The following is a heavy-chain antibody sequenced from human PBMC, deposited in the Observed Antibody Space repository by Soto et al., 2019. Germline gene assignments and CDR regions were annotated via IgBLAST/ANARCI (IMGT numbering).Heavy chain of an antibody. CDR2: INAGNGNT. V-gene: IGHV1-3*01. CDR3: ARSRDYYDSSGYHPYYFDY. J-gene: IGHJ4*02. CDR1: GYTFTSYA. Sequence: VPLVQSGAEVKKPGASVKVSCKASGYTFTSYAMHWVRQAPGQRLEWMGWINAGNGNTKYSQKFQGRVTITRDTSASTAYMELSSLRSEDTAVYYCARSRDYYDSSGYHPYYFDYWGQGTLVTVSS. D-gene: IGHD3-22*01.